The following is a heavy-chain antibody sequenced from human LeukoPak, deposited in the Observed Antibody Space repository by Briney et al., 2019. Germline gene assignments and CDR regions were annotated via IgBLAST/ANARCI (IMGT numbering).Heavy chain of an antibody. Sequence: GGSLRLSCAASGFVLSSYLMHWVRQAPGKGLVRVSHINTDGSSTSYAESVKCRFTISRDNAKSKLYLQLDSLRDEDTAVYFCARVRIAVAAKNSWVDYWGQGTLDAVSS. J-gene: IGHJ4*02. CDR1: GFVLSSYL. D-gene: IGHD6-19*01. CDR2: INTDGSST. V-gene: IGHV3-74*01. CDR3: ARVRIAVAAKNSWVDY.